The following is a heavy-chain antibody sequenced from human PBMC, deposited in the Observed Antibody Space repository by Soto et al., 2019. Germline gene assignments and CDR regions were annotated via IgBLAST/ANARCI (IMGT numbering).Heavy chain of an antibody. CDR3: ARDKITGLFDY. CDR1: GGSFIGYY. V-gene: IGHV4-34*01. J-gene: IGHJ4*02. D-gene: IGHD2-8*02. CDR2: INHSGST. Sequence: SETLSLTCAVYGGSFIGYYWTWIRQPPGTGLEWIGEINHSGSTNYNPSPKSRVTISVDTSKNQFSLKLTSVTAADTAVYYCARDKITGLFDYWGQGTLVTVSS.